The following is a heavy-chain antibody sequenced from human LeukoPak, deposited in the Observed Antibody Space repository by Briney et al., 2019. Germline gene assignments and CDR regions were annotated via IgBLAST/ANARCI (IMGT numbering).Heavy chain of an antibody. D-gene: IGHD1-14*01. Sequence: GGSLRLSCAASGFTLSSSYMSWVRQAPGKGLEWVSVIYSGGNTYYADSVKGRFTVSRDNSKNTLYLQMNSLRTEDTAVYYCATSRYWGQGTLVTVSS. V-gene: IGHV3-53*01. CDR2: IYSGGNT. CDR1: GFTLSSSY. J-gene: IGHJ4*02. CDR3: ATSRY.